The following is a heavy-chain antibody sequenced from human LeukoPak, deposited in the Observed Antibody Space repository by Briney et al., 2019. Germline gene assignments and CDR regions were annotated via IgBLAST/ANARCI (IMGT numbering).Heavy chain of an antibody. CDR1: GFSFNEYG. J-gene: IGHJ4*02. CDR3: ARSQEDTSGGGRAPYRILTGYYVTY. CDR2: INWNGGST. V-gene: IGHV3-20*04. D-gene: IGHD3-9*01. Sequence: PGGSLRLSCAASGFSFNEYGMTWVRQAPGKGPEWVSGINWNGGSTSYADSVKGRLTISRDNSKNTLYLQMNSLRAEDTAVYYCARSQEDTSGGGRAPYRILTGYYVTYWGQGTLVTVSS.